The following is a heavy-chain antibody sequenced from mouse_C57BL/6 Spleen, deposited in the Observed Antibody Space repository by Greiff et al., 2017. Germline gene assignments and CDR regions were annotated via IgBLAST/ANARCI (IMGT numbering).Heavy chain of an antibody. D-gene: IGHD2-4*01. CDR1: GFTFSSYA. CDR2: ISDGGSYT. Sequence: EVQGVESGGGLVKPGGSLKLSCAASGFTFSSYAMSWVRQTPEKRLEWVATISDGGSYTYYPDNVKGRFTISRDNAKNNLYLQMSHLKSEDTAMYYCARDGGDYDWFAYWGQGTLVTVSA. CDR3: ARDGGDYDWFAY. J-gene: IGHJ3*01. V-gene: IGHV5-4*01.